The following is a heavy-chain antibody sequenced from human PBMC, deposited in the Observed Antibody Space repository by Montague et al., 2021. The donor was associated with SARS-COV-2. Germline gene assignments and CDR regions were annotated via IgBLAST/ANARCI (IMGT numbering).Heavy chain of an antibody. CDR2: IYYTGST. V-gene: IGHV4-59*01. Sequence: SETLSLTCTVSGGSMNDYYWTWLRQPPGKGLEWIGNIYYTGSTKYSSSLKSRVTMPVDTSREQISLKLSSVTAADSAVYYCARGALGLPAAFNWFDPWGQGNLVTVSS. D-gene: IGHD2-2*01. J-gene: IGHJ5*02. CDR1: GGSMNDYY. CDR3: ARGALGLPAAFNWFDP.